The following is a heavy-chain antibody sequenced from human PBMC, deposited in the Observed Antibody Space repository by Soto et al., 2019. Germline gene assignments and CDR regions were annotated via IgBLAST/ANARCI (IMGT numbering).Heavy chain of an antibody. Sequence: EVQLVESGGGLVQPGGSLRLSCSASGLTFSSYSMNWVRQAPGKGLEWVSYISSSSSTIYYADSVKCRFTSSRDNAKNSLYLQINSLRDEDTAVYYCAAQLSITIFGLVPWGQGTLVTVSS. CDR3: AAQLSITIFGLVP. CDR2: ISSSSSTI. V-gene: IGHV3-48*02. CDR1: GLTFSSYS. D-gene: IGHD3-3*01. J-gene: IGHJ5*02.